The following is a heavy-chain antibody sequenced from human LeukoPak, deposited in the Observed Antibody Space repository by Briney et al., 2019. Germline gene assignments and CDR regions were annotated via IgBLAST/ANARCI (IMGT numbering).Heavy chain of an antibody. Sequence: GGSLRLSCAASGFTFDDYAMHWVRQAPGKGLEWVSGIRWNSGSIGYADFVKGRFTISGDNAKNSLYQQMNSLRAEDTALYYCPKGPTVVTPTTGYAMDVWGQGTTVTVSS. CDR2: IRWNSGSI. CDR1: GFTFDDYA. D-gene: IGHD4-23*01. CDR3: PKGPTVVTPTTGYAMDV. V-gene: IGHV3-9*01. J-gene: IGHJ6*02.